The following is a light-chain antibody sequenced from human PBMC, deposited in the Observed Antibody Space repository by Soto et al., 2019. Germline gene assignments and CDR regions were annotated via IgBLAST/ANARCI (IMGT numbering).Light chain of an antibody. CDR3: SSYPSSSTLYV. Sequence: QSALTQPASVSGSPGQWITISCTGTSSDGGGYNYVAWYEQHPGKAPKLMIYEVINRPSGVYNRFSGSKSGNTASLTISGLQAEDQADYYCSSYPSSSTLYVFGTGTKATVL. CDR1: SSDGGGYNY. CDR2: EVI. J-gene: IGLJ1*01. V-gene: IGLV2-14*01.